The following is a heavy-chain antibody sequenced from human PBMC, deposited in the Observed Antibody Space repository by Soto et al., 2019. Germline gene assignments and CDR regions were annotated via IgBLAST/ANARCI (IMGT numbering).Heavy chain of an antibody. D-gene: IGHD2-15*01. J-gene: IGHJ4*02. V-gene: IGHV1-3*01. Sequence: ASVKVSCKASGYTFTSYAMHWVRQAPGQRLEWMGWINAGNGNTKYSQKFRGRVTITRDTSASTAYMELSSLRSEDTAVYYCARDGYCSGGSCRYFDYWGQGTLVTVSS. CDR2: INAGNGNT. CDR3: ARDGYCSGGSCRYFDY. CDR1: GYTFTSYA.